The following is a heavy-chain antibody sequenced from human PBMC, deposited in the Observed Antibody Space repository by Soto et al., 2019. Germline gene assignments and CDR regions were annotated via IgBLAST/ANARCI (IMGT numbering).Heavy chain of an antibody. D-gene: IGHD6-13*01. CDR1: GFTFSSYG. CDR3: AKDLWQPNISSWSTFDY. V-gene: IGHV3-30*18. J-gene: IGHJ4*02. CDR2: ISYDGSNK. Sequence: GGSLRLSCAASGFTFSSYGMHWVRQAPGKGLEWVAVISYDGSNKYYADSVKGRFTISRDNSKNTLYLQMNSLRAEDTAVYYCAKDLWQPNISSWSTFDYWGQGTLVTVSS.